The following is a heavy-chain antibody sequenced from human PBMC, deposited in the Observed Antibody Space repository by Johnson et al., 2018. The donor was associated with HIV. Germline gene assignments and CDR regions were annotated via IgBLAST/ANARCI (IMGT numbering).Heavy chain of an antibody. J-gene: IGHJ3*02. V-gene: IGHV3-20*04. CDR3: ARGKGAAAGLDAFDI. D-gene: IGHD6-13*01. CDR2: INWCGDNI. Sequence: VQLVESGGGIVRQGGSLRHSCAASGSTFDEYGMPWVRQAPGKGLERVSGINWCGDNIGYADSLNGRFTISRDNARNSLYLEMNSLRVEDTAVYYCARGKGAAAGLDAFDIWGQGTMVTVSS. CDR1: GSTFDEYG.